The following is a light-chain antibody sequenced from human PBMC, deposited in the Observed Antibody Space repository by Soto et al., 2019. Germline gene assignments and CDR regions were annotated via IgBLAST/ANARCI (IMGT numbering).Light chain of an antibody. CDR1: SSNIGAGSD. Sequence: QSVLTQPPSISGAPGQRVTISCTGSSSNIGAGSDVHWYHQLPGTAPKLLIYGNTNRPSGVPDRFSGSKSGTSASLAIAGLQTEDEGDYYCQTYDSSLSGLYVCGTGTKVTV. J-gene: IGLJ1*01. CDR2: GNT. V-gene: IGLV1-40*01. CDR3: QTYDSSLSGLYV.